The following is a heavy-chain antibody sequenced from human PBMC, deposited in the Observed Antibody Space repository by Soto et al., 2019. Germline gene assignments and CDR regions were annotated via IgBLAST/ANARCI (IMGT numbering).Heavy chain of an antibody. Sequence: ASVKVSCKASGYTFTIYYMHCVLQSPGQGLEWMGIINPSGGSTSYAQKFQGRVTMTRDTSTSTVYMELSSLRSEDTAVYYCARRTTSYYYGMDVWGQGTTVTVSS. CDR1: GYTFTIYY. D-gene: IGHD4-17*01. CDR2: INPSGGST. CDR3: ARRTTSYYYGMDV. J-gene: IGHJ6*02. V-gene: IGHV1-46*01.